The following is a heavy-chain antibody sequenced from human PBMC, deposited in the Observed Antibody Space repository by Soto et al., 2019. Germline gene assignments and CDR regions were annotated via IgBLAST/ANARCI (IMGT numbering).Heavy chain of an antibody. CDR1: GGIFTSYT. Sequence: QVHLVQSGAEVKKPGSSVKVSSKASGGIFTSYTISWVRQAPGQGLEWLGGIIPLFGTTDYAQKFQGRVTITADESTTTAYMELSSLRADDTAVYYCARAYWTDAFDIWGQGTMVTVSS. D-gene: IGHD2-8*02. J-gene: IGHJ3*02. V-gene: IGHV1-69*12. CDR2: IIPLFGTT. CDR3: ARAYWTDAFDI.